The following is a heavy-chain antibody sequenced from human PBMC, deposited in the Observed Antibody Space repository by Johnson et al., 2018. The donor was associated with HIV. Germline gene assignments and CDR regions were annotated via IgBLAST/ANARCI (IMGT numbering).Heavy chain of an antibody. CDR1: GFTFDDYA. V-gene: IGHV3-9*01. CDR2: ISWNSGSI. D-gene: IGHD3-3*01. J-gene: IGHJ3*02. CDR3: AKDMDRYYDFDAFDI. Sequence: VQLVESGGGLVQPGRSLRLSCAASGFTFDDYAIHWVRQAPGKGLEWVSGISWNSGSIGYADSVKGRFTISRDNAKNSLYLQMNSLRAEDTALYYCAKDMDRYYDFDAFDIWGPGTMVTVSS.